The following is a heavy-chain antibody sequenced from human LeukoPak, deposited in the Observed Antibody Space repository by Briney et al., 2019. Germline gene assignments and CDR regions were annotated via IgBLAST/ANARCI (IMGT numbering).Heavy chain of an antibody. CDR3: AMSDTPIGGDAFEI. J-gene: IGHJ3*02. D-gene: IGHD5-18*01. Sequence: SETLSLTCAVYGGSFSGYYWSWIRQPPGKGLEWIGEINHSGSTNYNPSLKSRVTISVDTSKNQFSLKLSSVTAADTAVYYCAMSDTPIGGDAFEICGQRTTGTVSS. CDR1: GGSFSGYY. V-gene: IGHV4-34*01. CDR2: INHSGST.